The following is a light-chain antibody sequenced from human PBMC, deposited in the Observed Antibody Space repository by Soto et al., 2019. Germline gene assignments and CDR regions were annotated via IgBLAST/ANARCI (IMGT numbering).Light chain of an antibody. Sequence: QSVLTQPPSSSGTPGQRVTISCSGSSSNIGSNTVNWYQQFPGMAPKLLIYTSNQRPSGVPDRFSGSKSGTSASLAISGLQSEDEADYYCAAWDDSLNGVVFGGGTKLTVL. CDR3: AAWDDSLNGVV. V-gene: IGLV1-44*01. J-gene: IGLJ2*01. CDR1: SSNIGSNT. CDR2: TSN.